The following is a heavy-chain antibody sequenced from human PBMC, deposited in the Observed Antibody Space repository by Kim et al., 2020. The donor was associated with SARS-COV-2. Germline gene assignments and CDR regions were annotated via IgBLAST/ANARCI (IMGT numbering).Heavy chain of an antibody. CDR1: GFTVSSNY. D-gene: IGHD3-10*01. J-gene: IGHJ6*02. Sequence: GGSLRLSCAASGFTVSSNYMSWVRQAPGKGLEWVSVIYSGGSTYYADSVKGRFTISRDNSKNTLYLQMNSLRAEDTAVYYCARGDLLWFGELLSPYYYGMDVWGQGTTVTASS. V-gene: IGHV3-53*01. CDR2: IYSGGST. CDR3: ARGDLLWFGELLSPYYYGMDV.